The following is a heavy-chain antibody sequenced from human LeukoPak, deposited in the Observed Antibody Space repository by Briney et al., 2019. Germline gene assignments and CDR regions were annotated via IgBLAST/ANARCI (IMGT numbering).Heavy chain of an antibody. V-gene: IGHV4-30-4*08. CDR2: IYYSGVT. CDR3: ARDRSARAGLFDP. D-gene: IGHD6-6*01. Sequence: SETLSLTCTVSGGSISRDNYYWSWIRQPPGKGLEWIGYIYYSGVTDYDPSLKSRVTISVDTSESQFSLKLSSVTAADTAVYYCARDRSARAGLFDPWGQGTLVTVSS. J-gene: IGHJ5*02. CDR1: GGSISRDNYY.